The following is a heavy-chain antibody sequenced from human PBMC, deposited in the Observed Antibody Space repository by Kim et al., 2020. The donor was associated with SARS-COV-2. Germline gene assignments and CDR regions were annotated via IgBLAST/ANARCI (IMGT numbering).Heavy chain of an antibody. CDR3: ARDQWLGDFDP. D-gene: IGHD6-19*01. J-gene: IGHJ5*02. Sequence: TYAQCFEDRFVFSFDTSVRTAYLQASSLRAEDTAVYYCARDQWLGDFDPWGQGTLVTVSS. V-gene: IGHV7-4-1*02.